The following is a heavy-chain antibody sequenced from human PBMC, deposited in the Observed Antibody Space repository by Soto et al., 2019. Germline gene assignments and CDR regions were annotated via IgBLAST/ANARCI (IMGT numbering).Heavy chain of an antibody. J-gene: IGHJ4*02. D-gene: IGHD2-8*01. CDR1: GFTFSDYY. CDR3: ARDVGGYCTNGVCGALDY. CDR2: ISSSSSYT. V-gene: IGHV3-11*06. Sequence: GGSLRLSCAASGFTFSDYYMSWIRQAPGKGLEWVSYISSSSSYTNYADSVKGRFTISRDNAKNSLYLQMNSLRAEDTAVYYCARDVGGYCTNGVCGALDYWGQGTLVTVSS.